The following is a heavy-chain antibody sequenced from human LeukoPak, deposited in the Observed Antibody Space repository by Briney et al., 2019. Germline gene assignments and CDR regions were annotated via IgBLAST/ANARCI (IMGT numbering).Heavy chain of an antibody. CDR2: IKQDGSEK. J-gene: IGHJ4*02. CDR3: XXXXXXXXXXGXXXXY. Sequence: XXSXVRQAPGXGLXWVANIKQDGSEKYYVDSVKGRFTISRDNAKXSLYLKMSSLRAEDTAVYYXXXXXXXXXXXGXXXXYWGQGXLXTVSS. CDR1: X. V-gene: IGHV3-7*01.